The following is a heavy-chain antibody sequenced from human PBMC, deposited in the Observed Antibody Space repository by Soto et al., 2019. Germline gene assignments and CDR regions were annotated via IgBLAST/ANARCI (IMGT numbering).Heavy chain of an antibody. J-gene: IGHJ4*02. CDR1: GYTFTSYY. CDR3: TRAPSYGAFDI. Sequence: GASVKVSWKASGYTFTSYYIHWVRQAPGQGLEWMGIINPSGGSTTYAQKFQGRVTMARDTSTSTVYMELSSLRSEDTAVYYCTRAPSYGAFDIWGQGTLVTVSS. V-gene: IGHV1-46*03. CDR2: INPSGGST. D-gene: IGHD4-17*01.